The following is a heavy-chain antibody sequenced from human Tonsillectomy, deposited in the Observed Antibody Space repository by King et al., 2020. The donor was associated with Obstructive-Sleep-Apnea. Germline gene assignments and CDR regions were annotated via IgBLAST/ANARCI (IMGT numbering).Heavy chain of an antibody. D-gene: IGHD2-2*01. CDR1: GFTFSSYA. V-gene: IGHV3-30*04. J-gene: IGHJ6*02. CDR3: ARDSDSVVVPAAMGDYFYYGMDV. CDR2: ISFDGSNE. Sequence: VQLVESGGGVVQPGRSLRLSCAASGFTFSSYAMYWVRQAPGKGLEWVAVISFDGSNEYYADSVKGRFTISRDNSKNTLYLQMKSLRAEDTAVYYCARDSDSVVVPAAMGDYFYYGMDVWGQGTTVTVSS.